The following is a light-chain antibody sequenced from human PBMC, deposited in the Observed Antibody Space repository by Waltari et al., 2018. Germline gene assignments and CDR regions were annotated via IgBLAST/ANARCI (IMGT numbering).Light chain of an antibody. CDR2: GVN. Sequence: QSVLTQPPSVSATPGQRVTISCSGGDSNIGSNTVNWYQQLPGTAPQLLVFGVNERPSGVPHRFSGSKSGTSASLAISGLQSEDEADYYCASWDDSLNDWVFGGGTKLTVL. J-gene: IGLJ3*02. CDR3: ASWDDSLNDWV. CDR1: DSNIGSNT. V-gene: IGLV1-44*01.